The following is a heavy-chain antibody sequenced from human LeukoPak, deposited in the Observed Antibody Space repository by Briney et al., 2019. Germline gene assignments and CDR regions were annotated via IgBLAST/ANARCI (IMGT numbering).Heavy chain of an antibody. CDR3: TTDPHCSGGSCYGGY. V-gene: IGHV3-15*01. Sequence: GGSLRLSCAASGFTFSSYAMSWVRQAPGKGLEWVGRIKSKTDGGTTDYAAPVKGRFTISRDDSKSTLYLQMNSLKTEDTAVYYCTTDPHCSGGSCYGGYWGQGTLVTVSS. CDR2: IKSKTDGGTT. J-gene: IGHJ4*02. CDR1: GFTFSSYA. D-gene: IGHD2-15*01.